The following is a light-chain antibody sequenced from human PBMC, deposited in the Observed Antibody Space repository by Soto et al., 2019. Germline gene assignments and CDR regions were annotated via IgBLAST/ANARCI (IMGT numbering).Light chain of an antibody. Sequence: QSVLTQLPSASGTPGQRVTISCSGSSSNIGSKYVYWYQQLPGTAPKLLIYSNNKRPSAVPDQFSGSQSGTSASLAISGLRSEDEADYYWAGWDDILSGYVVGTGTKVTVL. CDR2: SNN. J-gene: IGLJ1*01. CDR3: AGWDDILSGYV. CDR1: SSNIGSKY. V-gene: IGLV1-47*02.